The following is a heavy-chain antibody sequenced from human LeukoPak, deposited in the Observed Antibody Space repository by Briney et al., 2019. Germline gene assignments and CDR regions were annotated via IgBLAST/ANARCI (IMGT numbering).Heavy chain of an antibody. CDR1: GASTSSRNYY. J-gene: IGHJ6*02. D-gene: IGHD3-10*01. V-gene: IGHV4-61*02. CDR2: IYTSGGT. Sequence: SQTLSLTCTVSGASTSSRNYYWSWVRQPAGKGLEWIGRIYTSGGTNYNPSLKSRGTISVDTSKNQFSLKLSSVTAADTAVYYCASGVRGDYYYYGMDVWGQGTTVTVSS. CDR3: ASGVRGDYYYYGMDV.